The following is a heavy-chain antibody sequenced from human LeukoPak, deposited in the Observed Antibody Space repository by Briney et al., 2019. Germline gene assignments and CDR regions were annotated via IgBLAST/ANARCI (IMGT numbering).Heavy chain of an antibody. CDR2: INWNGDST. Sequence: GGSLRLSCAVSGFTFGEYAMSWVRQAPGKGLEWVSGINWNGDSTGFADSVRGRFTISRDNVKNSLYLQMNSLRVEDTAVFYCARDGFVGAADYWGRGTLVTVSS. CDR3: ARDGFVGAADY. CDR1: GFTFGEYA. D-gene: IGHD6-13*01. V-gene: IGHV3-20*04. J-gene: IGHJ4*02.